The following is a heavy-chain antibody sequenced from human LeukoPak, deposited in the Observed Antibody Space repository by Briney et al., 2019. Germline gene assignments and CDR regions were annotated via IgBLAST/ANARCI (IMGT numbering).Heavy chain of an antibody. CDR2: IYYSGST. D-gene: IGHD5-12*01. Sequence: SETLSLTCTVSGVSISSSSYYWRWIRQPPGKGLEWIESIYYSGSTYCNPSLKSRVTISVDTSKNQFSLKLSSVTAADTAVYYCARDPGGYSGYGLGVAFDIWGQGTMVTVSS. CDR3: ARDPGGYSGYGLGVAFDI. V-gene: IGHV4-39*07. J-gene: IGHJ3*02. CDR1: GVSISSSSYY.